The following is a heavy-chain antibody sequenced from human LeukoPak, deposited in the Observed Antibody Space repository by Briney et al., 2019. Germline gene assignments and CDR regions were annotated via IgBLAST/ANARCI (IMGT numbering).Heavy chain of an antibody. D-gene: IGHD4-23*01. CDR3: AKFLSPGGAPIDY. Sequence: GGSLRLSCAASGLSVSHNYMTWVRQAPGKGLQWVSMIRSDTGTDYADSVKGRFTISRDNSKNTLYLQMNSLRAEDTAVYYCAKFLSPGGAPIDYWGQGTLVTVSS. CDR2: IRSDTGT. CDR1: GLSVSHNY. V-gene: IGHV3-53*01. J-gene: IGHJ4*02.